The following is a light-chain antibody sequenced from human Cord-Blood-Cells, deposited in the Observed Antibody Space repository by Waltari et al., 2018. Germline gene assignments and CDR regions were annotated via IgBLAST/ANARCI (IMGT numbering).Light chain of an antibody. V-gene: IGLV3-1*01. CDR2: QDS. J-gene: IGLJ1*01. CDR1: TLGDKY. Sequence: SYELTQPPSVSVSPGQTASITGPGPTLGDKYACWYQQKPGQSPVLVIYQDSKRPSGIPERFSGSNSGNTATLTISGTQAMDEADYYCQAWDSSTYVFGTGTKVTVL. CDR3: QAWDSSTYV.